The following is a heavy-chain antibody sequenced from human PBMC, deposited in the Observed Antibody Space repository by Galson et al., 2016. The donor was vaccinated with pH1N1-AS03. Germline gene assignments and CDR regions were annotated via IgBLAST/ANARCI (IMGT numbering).Heavy chain of an antibody. Sequence: QSGAEVKKPGESLKISCKGSGCKFTNYWTGWVRQMPGQGLEWMGSIYPGDSDTRYSPSFQGQVTLSADKSISTAYLQWSSLKASDTARYYCARRVSYTGSYPRDFWGQGTLVTVSS. J-gene: IGHJ4*02. V-gene: IGHV5-51*01. D-gene: IGHD1-26*01. CDR3: ARRVSYTGSYPRDF. CDR1: GCKFTNYW. CDR2: IYPGDSDT.